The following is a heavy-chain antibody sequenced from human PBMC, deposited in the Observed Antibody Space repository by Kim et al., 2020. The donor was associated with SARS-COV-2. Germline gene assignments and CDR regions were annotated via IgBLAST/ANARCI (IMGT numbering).Heavy chain of an antibody. V-gene: IGHV4-39*02. J-gene: IGHJ6*02. CDR3: ARERVWYSSGWYVNYYYGMDV. D-gene: IGHD6-19*01. CDR2: IYYSGST. CDR1: GGSISSSSYY. Sequence: SETLSLTCTVSGGSISSSSYYWGWIRQPPGKGLEWIGSIYYSGSTYCNPSLKSRVTISVDTSKNQFSLKLSSVTAADTAVYYCARERVWYSSGWYVNYYYGMDVWGQGTTVTVSS.